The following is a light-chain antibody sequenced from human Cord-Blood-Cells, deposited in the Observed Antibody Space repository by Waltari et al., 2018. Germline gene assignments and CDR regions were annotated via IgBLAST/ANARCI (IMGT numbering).Light chain of an antibody. CDR1: QSISSW. J-gene: IGKJ2*01. Sequence: DIQMTQSPSPLSASVGDRVTITCRASQSISSWLAWYQQKPGKAPKLLIYDASSLESGVPSRFCGSGSGTEFTLTISSLQPDDFATYYCQQYNSYSPGYTFGQGTKLEIK. CDR3: QQYNSYSPGYT. V-gene: IGKV1-5*01. CDR2: DAS.